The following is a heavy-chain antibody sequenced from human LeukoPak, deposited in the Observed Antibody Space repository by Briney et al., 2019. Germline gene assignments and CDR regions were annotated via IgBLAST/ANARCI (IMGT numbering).Heavy chain of an antibody. CDR3: ARVRVSAPPRWGFDP. V-gene: IGHV4-59*01. Sequence: SETLSLTCAVYGGSFSSYYWSWIRQPPGKGLEWIGYIYYSGSTNYNPSLKSRVTISVDTSKNQFSLKLSSVTAADTAVYYCARVRVSAPPRWGFDPWGQGTLVTVSS. D-gene: IGHD4-23*01. CDR1: GGSFSSYY. CDR2: IYYSGST. J-gene: IGHJ5*02.